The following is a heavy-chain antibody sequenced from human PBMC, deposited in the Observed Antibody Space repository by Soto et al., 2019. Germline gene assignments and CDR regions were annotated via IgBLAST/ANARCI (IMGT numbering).Heavy chain of an antibody. Sequence: SLRLSCAVSGLTFSTTWMTWVRQAPGKGLEWLASINQDGSATYYVDSVKGRFTISRDNAKNSLYLQMNSLRAEDTAVYYCARDCSSTSCYKGGIYFDYWGQGTLVTVSS. CDR3: ARDCSSTSCYKGGIYFDY. CDR1: GLTFSTTW. CDR2: INQDGSAT. V-gene: IGHV3-7*03. D-gene: IGHD2-2*02. J-gene: IGHJ4*02.